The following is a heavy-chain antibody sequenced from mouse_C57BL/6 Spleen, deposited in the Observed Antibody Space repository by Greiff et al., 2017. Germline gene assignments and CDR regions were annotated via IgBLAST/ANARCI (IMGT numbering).Heavy chain of an antibody. V-gene: IGHV1-69*01. D-gene: IGHD1-1*01. CDR3: ARGGSSLVVYYFDD. J-gene: IGHJ2*01. CDR1: GYTFNSYW. CDR2: IDPSDSYT. Sequence: QVQLQQPGAELVMPGASVKLSCKASGYTFNSYWMHWVKQRPGQGLEWIGEIDPSDSYTNYNQKFKGKSTLTVDKSSSTAYMQLSSLTSEDSAIYYCARGGSSLVVYYFDDWGQGTTRTVSS.